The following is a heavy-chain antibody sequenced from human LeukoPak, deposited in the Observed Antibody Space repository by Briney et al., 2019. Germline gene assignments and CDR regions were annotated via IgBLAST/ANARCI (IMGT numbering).Heavy chain of an antibody. D-gene: IGHD1-14*01. Sequence: GGSLRLSCAASGFTFSNYAMSWVRQAPGKGLEWVSVISGSGGSTDYADSVKGRFTISRDNAKNSLYLQMNSLRAEDTAVYYCARTHYGMDVWGQGTTVTVSS. CDR1: GFTFSNYA. V-gene: IGHV3-23*01. CDR3: ARTHYGMDV. CDR2: ISGSGGST. J-gene: IGHJ6*02.